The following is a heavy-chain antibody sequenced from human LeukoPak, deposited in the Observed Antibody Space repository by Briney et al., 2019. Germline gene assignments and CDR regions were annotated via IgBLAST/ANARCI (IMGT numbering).Heavy chain of an antibody. Sequence: PGGSLRLSCAASGLRFSDAWMTWVRQAPGKGLECVGRIKSWFNGGTQDLAATVKGRFIISREDSRNTAYLQLNSLKTEDTAVYYCTKDRPYTGGGVIASWGPGTLVTVSS. D-gene: IGHD3-16*01. V-gene: IGHV3-15*01. CDR1: GLRFSDAW. CDR2: IKSWFNGGTQ. CDR3: TKDRPYTGGGVIAS. J-gene: IGHJ5*01.